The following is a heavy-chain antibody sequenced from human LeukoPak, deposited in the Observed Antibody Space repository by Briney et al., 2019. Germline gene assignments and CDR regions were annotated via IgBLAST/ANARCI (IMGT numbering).Heavy chain of an antibody. CDR1: GYTFTSYA. Sequence: GASVKVSCKASGYTFTSYAMQWVRQAPGQRLEWMGWINVVNANTKYSQKLQGRVTMTTDTSTSTAYMELRSLRSDDTAVYYCARDLNCSGGSCYSWTYYYYGMDVWGQGTTVTVSS. CDR3: ARDLNCSGGSCYSWTYYYYGMDV. D-gene: IGHD2-15*01. J-gene: IGHJ6*02. V-gene: IGHV1-3*01. CDR2: INVVNANT.